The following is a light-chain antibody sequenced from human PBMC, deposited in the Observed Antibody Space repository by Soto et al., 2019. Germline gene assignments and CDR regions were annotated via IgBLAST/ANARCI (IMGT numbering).Light chain of an antibody. Sequence: DIVLTQSPGTLSLSPGKRATLSCRASQSISNNFLAWYQQKLGQAPRLLIYGASSRATGIPDRFSGSGSGTDFTLTISRLEPEDFAVYYCQQYGSSPRTFGQGTKVDVK. CDR2: GAS. CDR1: QSISNNF. V-gene: IGKV3-20*01. J-gene: IGKJ1*01. CDR3: QQYGSSPRT.